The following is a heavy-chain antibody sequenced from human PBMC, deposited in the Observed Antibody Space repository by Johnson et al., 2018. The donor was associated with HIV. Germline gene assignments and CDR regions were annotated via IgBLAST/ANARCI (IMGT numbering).Heavy chain of an antibody. J-gene: IGHJ3*02. CDR2: IRYDGSNK. CDR3: AREFARFLEWFQTDGRAFDI. V-gene: IGHV3-30*02. Sequence: QVQLVESGGGVVQPGGSLRLSCAASGFTLSSYGMHWVRQAPGKGLEWVAFIRYDGSNKYFADSVQGRFTISRDNSKNTLYLQMNSLRAEDTAVYYCAREFARFLEWFQTDGRAFDIWGQGTMVTVSS. CDR1: GFTLSSYG. D-gene: IGHD3-3*01.